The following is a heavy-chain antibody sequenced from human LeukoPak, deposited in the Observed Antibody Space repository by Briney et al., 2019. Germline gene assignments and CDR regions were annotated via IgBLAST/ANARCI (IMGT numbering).Heavy chain of an antibody. CDR3: ARDLTMVRGVIIGTWFDP. CDR2: ISYDGSNK. Sequence: GGSLRLSCAASGFTFSSYGMHWVRQAPGKGLEWVAVISYDGSNKYYADSVKGRFTISRDNSKNTLYLQMNSLRAEDTAVYYCARDLTMVRGVIIGTWFDPWGQGTLVTVSS. D-gene: IGHD3-10*01. V-gene: IGHV3-30*03. CDR1: GFTFSSYG. J-gene: IGHJ5*02.